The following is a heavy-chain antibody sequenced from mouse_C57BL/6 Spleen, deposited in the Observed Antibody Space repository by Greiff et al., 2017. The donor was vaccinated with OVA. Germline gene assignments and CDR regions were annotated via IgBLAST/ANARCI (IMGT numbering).Heavy chain of an antibody. D-gene: IGHD2-3*01. CDR2: IYPGSGNT. CDR3: ARGDDGYPFDY. CDR1: GYTFTDYY. V-gene: IGHV1-76*01. Sequence: VQLKESGAELVRPGASVKLSCKASGYTFTDYYINWVKQRPGQGLEWIARIYPGSGNTYYNEKFKGKATLTAEKSSSTAYMQLSSLTSEDSAVYFCARGDDGYPFDYWGQGTTLTVSS. J-gene: IGHJ2*01.